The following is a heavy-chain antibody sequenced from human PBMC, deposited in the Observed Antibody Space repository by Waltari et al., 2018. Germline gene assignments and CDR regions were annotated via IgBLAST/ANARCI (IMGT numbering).Heavy chain of an antibody. D-gene: IGHD6-19*01. CDR2: ISCDGGST. V-gene: IGHV3-43D*03. CDR1: GFTFDDYA. J-gene: IGHJ4*02. Sequence: EVQLVESGGVVVQPGGSLRLSCAASGFTFDDYAMHWVRQGPGKGLEWVSVISCDGGSTYYADSVKGRFTISRDNSKNSLYLQMNSLRAEDTALYYCAKEYSSGWYYFDNWGQGTLVTVSS. CDR3: AKEYSSGWYYFDN.